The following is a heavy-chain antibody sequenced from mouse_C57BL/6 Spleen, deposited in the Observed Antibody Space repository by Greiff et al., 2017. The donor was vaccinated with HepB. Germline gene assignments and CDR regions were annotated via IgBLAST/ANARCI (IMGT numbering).Heavy chain of an antibody. D-gene: IGHD2-5*01. V-gene: IGHV1-22*01. CDR3: ARAYYSNRGAMDY. CDR1: GYTFTDYN. Sequence: VQLQQSGPELVKPGASVKMSCKASGYTFTDYNMHWVKQSHGKSLEWIGYINPNNGGTSYNQKFKGKATLTVNKSSSTAYMELSSLTSEDSAVYYCARAYYSNRGAMDYWGQGTSVTVSS. CDR2: INPNNGGT. J-gene: IGHJ4*01.